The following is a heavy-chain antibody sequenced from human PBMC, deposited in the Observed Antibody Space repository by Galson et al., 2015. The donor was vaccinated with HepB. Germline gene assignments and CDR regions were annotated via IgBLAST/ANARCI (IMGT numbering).Heavy chain of an antibody. Sequence: SLRLSCAASGFTFNTNAMSWVRQAPGKGLEWVSAIVGSGGTTYYADSVKGRFTISRDNSKNTVYLQMNSLRAEDTAVYYCAKGTNFWGGGSCYNFWGQGTLVTVSS. J-gene: IGHJ4*02. D-gene: IGHD2-15*01. CDR3: AKGTNFWGGGSCYNF. V-gene: IGHV3-23*01. CDR1: GFTFNTNA. CDR2: IVGSGGTT.